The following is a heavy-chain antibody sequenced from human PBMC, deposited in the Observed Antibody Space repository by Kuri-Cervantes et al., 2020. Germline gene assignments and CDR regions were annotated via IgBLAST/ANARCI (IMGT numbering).Heavy chain of an antibody. CDR3: ARGFAAMVRFDP. V-gene: IGHV1-8*01. CDR2: MNPNSGNT. Sequence: ASVKVSCKASGCTFTSYDINWVRQATGQGLEWMGWMNPNSGNTGYAQKFQGRVTMTRNTSISTAYMELSSLRSEDTAVYYCARGFAAMVRFDPWGQGTLVTFSS. D-gene: IGHD5-18*01. J-gene: IGHJ5*02. CDR1: GCTFTSYD.